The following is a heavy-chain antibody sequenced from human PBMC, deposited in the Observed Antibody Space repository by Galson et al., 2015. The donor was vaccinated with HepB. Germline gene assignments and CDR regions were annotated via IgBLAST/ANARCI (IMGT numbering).Heavy chain of an antibody. V-gene: IGHV3-48*01. CDR2: ISSSSTI. Sequence: LRLSCAASGFTFSSYSMNWVRQAPGKGLEWVSYISSSSTIYYADSVKGRFTISRDNAKNSLYLQMNSLRAEDTAVYYCARALQGPMGSYWGQGTLVTVSS. CDR3: ARALQGPMGSY. CDR1: GFTFSSYS. D-gene: IGHD3-16*01. J-gene: IGHJ4*02.